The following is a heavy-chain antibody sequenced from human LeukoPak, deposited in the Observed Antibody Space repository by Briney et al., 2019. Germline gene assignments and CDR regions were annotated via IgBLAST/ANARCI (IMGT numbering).Heavy chain of an antibody. J-gene: IGHJ4*02. D-gene: IGHD6-13*01. Sequence: ASVKVSCKASGYTFTGHYMHWVRQAPGQGLEWMGWINPKNAGTNFAQRFQGRVTMTRDTSISTVYMELSRLRSDDTALYYCARTLYIGAVPGGFDYRGQGTLITVSS. V-gene: IGHV1-2*02. CDR1: GYTFTGHY. CDR3: ARTLYIGAVPGGFDY. CDR2: INPKNAGT.